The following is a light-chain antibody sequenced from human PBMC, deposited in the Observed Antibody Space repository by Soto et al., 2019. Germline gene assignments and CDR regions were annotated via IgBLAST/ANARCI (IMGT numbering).Light chain of an antibody. CDR1: QSVRSSF. Sequence: EIVLTQSPGTLSLSPGERATLSCRASQSVRSSFLAWYQQKPGQAPRLLIYRASSGATGIPDRFSGSGSGTAFTLTISRLEPEDFEVYYCQQYGSSPRTFGQGTKLEIK. CDR2: RAS. CDR3: QQYGSSPRT. V-gene: IGKV3-20*01. J-gene: IGKJ2*01.